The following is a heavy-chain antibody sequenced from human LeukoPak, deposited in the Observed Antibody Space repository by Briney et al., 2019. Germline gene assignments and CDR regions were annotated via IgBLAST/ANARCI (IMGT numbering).Heavy chain of an antibody. CDR2: IKQDGSDI. D-gene: IGHD3-16*01. CDR1: GFSFSTYC. J-gene: IGHJ4*02. CDR3: TRGGRLHPQSPY. Sequence: GSLRLSCTASGFSFSTYCMSWVRQAPGKGLEWVANIKQDGSDIYYVDSVKGRFIISRDNAKNSLYMQMSSLRAEDTAVYYCTRGGRLHPQSPYWGQGTLVTVSS. V-gene: IGHV3-7*02.